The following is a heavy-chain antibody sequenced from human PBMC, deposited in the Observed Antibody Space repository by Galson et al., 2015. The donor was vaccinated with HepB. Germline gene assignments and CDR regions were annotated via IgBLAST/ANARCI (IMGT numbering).Heavy chain of an antibody. CDR1: GYTFTSYY. V-gene: IGHV1-46*01. D-gene: IGHD3-22*01. J-gene: IGHJ4*02. CDR3: ARDLIIYYDSSGYSPIGY. CDR2: INPSGGST. Sequence: SVKVSCKASGYTFTSYYMHWVRQAPGQGPEWMGIINPSGGSTSYAQKFQGRVTMTRDTSTSTVYMELSSLRSEDTAVYYCARDLIIYYDSSGYSPIGYWGQGTLVTVSS.